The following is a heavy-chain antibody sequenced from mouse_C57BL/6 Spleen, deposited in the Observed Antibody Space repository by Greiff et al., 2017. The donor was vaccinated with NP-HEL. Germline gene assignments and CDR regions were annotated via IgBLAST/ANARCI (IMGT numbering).Heavy chain of an antibody. J-gene: IGHJ4*01. Sequence: QVQLQQSGAELVRPGTSVKMSCKASGYTFTNYWIGWVKQRPGHGLEWIGDIYPGGGYTNYNEKFKGKATLTADKSSSTAYMQFSSLTSEDSAIYYCARSEGADASMDDWGQGTSVTVAS. CDR1: GYTFTNYW. CDR3: ARSEGADASMDD. CDR2: IYPGGGYT. V-gene: IGHV1-63*01.